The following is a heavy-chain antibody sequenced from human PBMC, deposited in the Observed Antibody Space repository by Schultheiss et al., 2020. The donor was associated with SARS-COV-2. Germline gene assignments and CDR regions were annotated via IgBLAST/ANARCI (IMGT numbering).Heavy chain of an antibody. D-gene: IGHD6-19*01. Sequence: GESLKISCAASGFTFSRYGMHWVRQAPGKGLEWVAVISYDGSNKYYADSVKGRFTISRDNSKNTLYLQMNSLRTEDTAVYYCAKGTWYGSEQGGYWGQGTLVTVSS. CDR2: ISYDGSNK. CDR1: GFTFSRYG. J-gene: IGHJ4*02. V-gene: IGHV3-30*18. CDR3: AKGTWYGSEQGGY.